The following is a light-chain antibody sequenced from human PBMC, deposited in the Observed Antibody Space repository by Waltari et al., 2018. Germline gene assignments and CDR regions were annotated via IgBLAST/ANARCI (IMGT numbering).Light chain of an antibody. CDR1: NSDIGAYNY. CDR2: EVS. CDR3: SSYAGSNGMV. Sequence: QSALTQPPSASGSPGQSVTISCTGTNSDIGAYNYVSWYQPYPGKAPSVVIYEVSQRPPGLPGRFSGSKSGNTASLTVSGLQAEDEAEYHCSSYAGSNGMVFGGGTKVTVL. V-gene: IGLV2-8*01. J-gene: IGLJ3*02.